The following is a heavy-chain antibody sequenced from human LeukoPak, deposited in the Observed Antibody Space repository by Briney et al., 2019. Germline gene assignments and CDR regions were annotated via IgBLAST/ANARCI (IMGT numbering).Heavy chain of an antibody. CDR3: AKDDGAGYYGSGYFDY. V-gene: IGHV3-21*01. CDR1: GFTFSSYS. D-gene: IGHD3-10*01. CDR2: ISSSSSYI. Sequence: GGSLRLSCAASGFTFSSYSMNWVRQAPGKGLEWVSSISSSSSYIYYADSVKGRFTISRDNSKNTLSLQMHSLRAEDTAVYYCAKDDGAGYYGSGYFDYWGQGTLVTVSP. J-gene: IGHJ4*02.